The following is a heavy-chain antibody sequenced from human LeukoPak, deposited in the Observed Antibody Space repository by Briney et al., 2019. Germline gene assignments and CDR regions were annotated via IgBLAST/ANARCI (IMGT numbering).Heavy chain of an antibody. D-gene: IGHD2-15*01. J-gene: IGHJ4*02. CDR3: AKELVVVVAANVDY. CDR2: ISGSGGSI. CDR1: GFTFSSYA. Sequence: GGSLRLSCAASGFTFSSYAMSWVRQAPGKGLEWVSAISGSGGSIYYADSVKGRFTISRDNSKNTLYLQMNSLRAEDTAVYYCAKELVVVVAANVDYWGQGTLVTVSS. V-gene: IGHV3-23*01.